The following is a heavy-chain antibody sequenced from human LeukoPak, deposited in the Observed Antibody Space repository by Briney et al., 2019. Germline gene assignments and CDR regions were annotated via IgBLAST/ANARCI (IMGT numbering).Heavy chain of an antibody. V-gene: IGHV4-38-2*02. D-gene: IGHD2-2*02. J-gene: IGHJ5*02. CDR2: IYHSGST. CDR3: ARDLCSSTSCYTSRWWLDP. CDR1: GYSISSGYY. Sequence: PSETLSLTCTVSGYSISSGYYWGWIRQPPGKGLEWIGSIYHSGSTYYNPSLKSRVTMSVDTSKNQFSLKLSSVTAADTAVYYCARDLCSSTSCYTSRWWLDPWGQGTLVTVSS.